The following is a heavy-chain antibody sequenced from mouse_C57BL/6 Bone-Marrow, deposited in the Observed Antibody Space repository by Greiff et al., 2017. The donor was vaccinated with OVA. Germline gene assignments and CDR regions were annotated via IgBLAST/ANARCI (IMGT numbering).Heavy chain of an antibody. D-gene: IGHD2-5*01. V-gene: IGHV14-4*01. Sequence: VQLQQSGAELVRPGASVKLSCTASGFNIKDDYMHWVKQRPEQGLEWIGWIDPENGDTEYASKFQGKATITADTSSNTAYLQLSSLTSEDTAVYYCTTEDYSNYGYAMDYWGQGTSVTVSS. CDR1: GFNIKDDY. CDR3: TTEDYSNYGYAMDY. J-gene: IGHJ4*01. CDR2: IDPENGDT.